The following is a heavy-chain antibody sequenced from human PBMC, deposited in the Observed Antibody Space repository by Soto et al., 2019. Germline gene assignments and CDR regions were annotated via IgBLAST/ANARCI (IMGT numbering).Heavy chain of an antibody. CDR2: ISHDGSDN. V-gene: IGHV3-30*18. CDR3: AKESAPDQGGQDI. CDR1: GVTFGAYA. Sequence: QVQLVASGGGCVVGPRASLRRSRAASGVTFGAYAIPCIRQRPGQGLLWVALISHDGSDNFYVDSAKGRFTLSRDNSKHTVCRQIASLIVKDTAIYYCAKESAPDQGGQDIWGQGTLDTVSS. J-gene: IGHJ4*02. D-gene: IGHD3-16*01.